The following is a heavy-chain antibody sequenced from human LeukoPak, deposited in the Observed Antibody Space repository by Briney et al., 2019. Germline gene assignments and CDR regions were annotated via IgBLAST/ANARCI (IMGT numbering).Heavy chain of an antibody. J-gene: IGHJ4*02. D-gene: IGHD2-2*02. CDR3: ATNLLDCSSTSCYTPGFDY. CDR1: GYTFTNYA. CDR2: INAGNGDT. Sequence: ASVKVSCKASGYTFTNYAMHWLRQAPGQRLEWMGWINAGNGDTKYSQKLQGRVTMTTDTSTSTAYMELRSLRSDDTAVYYCATNLLDCSSTSCYTPGFDYWGQGTLVTVSS. V-gene: IGHV1-3*01.